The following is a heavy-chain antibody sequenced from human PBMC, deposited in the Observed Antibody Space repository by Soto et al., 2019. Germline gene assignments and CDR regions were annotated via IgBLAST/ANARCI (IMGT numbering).Heavy chain of an antibody. CDR2: IYYSGST. D-gene: IGHD2-21*02. J-gene: IGHJ1*01. CDR1: GGSISSYY. V-gene: IGHV4-59*01. Sequence: QVQLQESGPGLVKPSETLSLTCTVSGGSISSYYWSWIRQPPGKGLEWIGYIYYSGSTNYNPSLTSRVTISVDTTNNQFALNLSSVTAADTAVYYCAAGEYCGGDCDTTEYFQHWGQGTLVTVSS. CDR3: AAGEYCGGDCDTTEYFQH.